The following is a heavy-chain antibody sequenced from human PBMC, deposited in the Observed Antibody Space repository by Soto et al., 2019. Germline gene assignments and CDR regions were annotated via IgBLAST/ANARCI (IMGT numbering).Heavy chain of an antibody. CDR3: AGVSSRTKETYFDY. V-gene: IGHV3-30*04. CDR1: GFTFSSYA. Sequence: GGSLRLSCAASGFTFSSYAMHWVRQAPGKGLEWVAVILYDGSNKYYADSVKGRFTISRDNSKNTLYLQMNSLRAEDTAVYYCAGVSSRTKETYFDYWGQGTLVTVSS. CDR2: ILYDGSNK. J-gene: IGHJ4*02.